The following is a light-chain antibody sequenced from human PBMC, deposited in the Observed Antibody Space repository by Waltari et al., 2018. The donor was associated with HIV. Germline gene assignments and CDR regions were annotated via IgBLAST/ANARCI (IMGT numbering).Light chain of an antibody. J-gene: IGKJ1*01. Sequence: EIVLTQSPGTLSLSPGERATLSCRASQSVSSSYLAWYQQKPGQAPRLLIYGASSRATGITDRFSGSGYGTDFTLTISRLEPEDFAVYYCQQYGSSPTWTFGQGTKVEIK. CDR2: GAS. CDR3: QQYGSSPTWT. CDR1: QSVSSSY. V-gene: IGKV3-20*01.